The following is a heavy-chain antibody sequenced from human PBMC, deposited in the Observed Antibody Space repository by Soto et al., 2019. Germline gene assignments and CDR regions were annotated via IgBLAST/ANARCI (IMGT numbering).Heavy chain of an antibody. D-gene: IGHD1-26*01. CDR2: IWFDGSNK. CDR3: ARESGSYHCDY. J-gene: IGHJ4*02. Sequence: QVQLVESGGGVVQPGRSLRLSCVASGFIFRTYGMHWVRQAPGKGLAWVATIWFDGSNKYYADSVKGRFTISRDNSKNTLYLQINSLRAEDTAVYYCARESGSYHCDYWGQGTLVTVSS. V-gene: IGHV3-33*01. CDR1: GFIFRTYG.